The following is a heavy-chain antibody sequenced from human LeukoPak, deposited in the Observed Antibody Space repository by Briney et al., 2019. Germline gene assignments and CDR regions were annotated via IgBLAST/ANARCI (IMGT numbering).Heavy chain of an antibody. J-gene: IGHJ4*02. CDR1: GFTFSSYS. V-gene: IGHV3-48*01. CDR3: ARDLFDSSGSYFDY. D-gene: IGHD3-22*01. Sequence: PGGSLRLSCAASGFTFSSYSMNWVRQAPGKGLEWVSYISSSSSTIYYADSVKGRFTISRDNAKNSLYLQMNSLRAEDTAVYYCARDLFDSSGSYFDYWGQGTLVTVSS. CDR2: ISSSSSTI.